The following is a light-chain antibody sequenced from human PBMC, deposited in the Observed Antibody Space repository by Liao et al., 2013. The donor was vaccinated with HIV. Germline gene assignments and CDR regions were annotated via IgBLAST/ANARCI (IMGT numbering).Light chain of an antibody. CDR3: QTWDSSTTCVL. CDR2: QDY. CDR1: QLGGKI. Sequence: SYELAQPPSVSVSPGQTASIACSGDQLGGKIVSWYQVKPGQSPQVVIYQDYQRPSGIPDRFSGSHSGNTATLTIIGAQAVDEADYYCQTWDSSTTCVLFGGGTKLTVL. V-gene: IGLV3-1*01. J-gene: IGLJ2*01.